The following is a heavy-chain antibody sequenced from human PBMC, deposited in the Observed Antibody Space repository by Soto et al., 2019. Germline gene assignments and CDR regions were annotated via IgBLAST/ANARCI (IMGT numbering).Heavy chain of an antibody. CDR1: GFTFSSYS. V-gene: IGHV3-48*01. Sequence: GGFLRLSCAASGFTFSSYSMNWVCQAPGKGLEWVSYISSATTTIYYADSVKGRFTISRDNAKNSLYLQMNSLRADDTAVYYCARGIAAAGPELDYWGQGTLVTVSS. CDR2: ISSATTTI. J-gene: IGHJ4*02. D-gene: IGHD6-13*01. CDR3: ARGIAAAGPELDY.